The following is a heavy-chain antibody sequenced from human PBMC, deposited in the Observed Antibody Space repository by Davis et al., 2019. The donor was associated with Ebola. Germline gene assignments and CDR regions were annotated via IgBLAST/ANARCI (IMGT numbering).Heavy chain of an antibody. D-gene: IGHD3-9*01. CDR1: GFTFSDFD. J-gene: IGHJ3*01. CDR3: AKPLPFDLPAFDF. V-gene: IGHV3-23*01. CDR2: ISGSGTAT. Sequence: GESLKISCAASGFTFSDFDMHWVRQAPGKGLEWVSGISGSGTATNSADSKTPDYADSVKGRFTISRDDSKNTLYLQMNSLRAEDTAVYYCAKPLPFDLPAFDFWGQGTVVSVSS.